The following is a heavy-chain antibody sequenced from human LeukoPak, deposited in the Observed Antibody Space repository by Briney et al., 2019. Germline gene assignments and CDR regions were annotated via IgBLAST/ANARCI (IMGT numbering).Heavy chain of an antibody. V-gene: IGHV4-4*02. D-gene: IGHD2-8*01. CDR1: GGSISSSNW. J-gene: IGHJ6*03. Sequence: SETLSLTCAVSGGSISSSNWWSWVRQPPGKGLEWIGEIYHSGTTNYTPSLKSRVTISVDTSKNQFSLKLSSVTAADTAVYYCARVAPRQYARGYYYYYMDVWGKGTTVTISS. CDR2: IYHSGTT. CDR3: ARVAPRQYARGYYYYYMDV.